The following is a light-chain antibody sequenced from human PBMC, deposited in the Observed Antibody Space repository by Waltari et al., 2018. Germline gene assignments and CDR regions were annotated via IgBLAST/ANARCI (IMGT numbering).Light chain of an antibody. V-gene: IGKV2-30*02. Sequence: DVVMTQSPLSLPVTLGQPASISCRPSQSLVHSDGTTYLNSYHQRPGQPPRRLIYRLSARHSETPDRIRGSGSGSEFTLTISRVEAEDVGVYYCMQATHWPHTFGPGTKVDIK. CDR3: MQATHWPHT. J-gene: IGKJ3*01. CDR2: RLS. CDR1: QSLVHSDGTTY.